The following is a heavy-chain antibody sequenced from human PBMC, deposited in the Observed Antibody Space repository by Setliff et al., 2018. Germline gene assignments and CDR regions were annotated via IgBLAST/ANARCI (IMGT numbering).Heavy chain of an antibody. V-gene: IGHV4-4*07. CDR2: IYTSGST. D-gene: IGHD6-19*01. J-gene: IGHJ6*03. CDR1: GGSISNYY. Sequence: KASETLSLTCTVSGGSISNYYWSWIRQPAGKGLEWIGRIYTSGSTNYNPSLKSRVTMSVDTSKNQFSLKLNSVTAADMAVYYCAREQWLDPPGYYYMDVWAKGTTVTVSS. CDR3: AREQWLDPPGYYYMDV.